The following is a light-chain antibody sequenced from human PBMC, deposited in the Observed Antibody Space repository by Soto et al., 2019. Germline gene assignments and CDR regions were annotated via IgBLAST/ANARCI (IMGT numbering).Light chain of an antibody. V-gene: IGLV2-8*01. CDR1: SSDVGYDS. CDR3: SSYAGSNNWV. CDR2: EVS. Sequence: QSVLTQPPSASGSPGQSVTISCTGTSSDVGYDSVSWYQHHPGKAPKLMIYEVSKRPSGVPDRFSGSKSGNTASLTVSGLRAEDEADYYCSSYAGSNNWVFGGGTKLT. J-gene: IGLJ3*02.